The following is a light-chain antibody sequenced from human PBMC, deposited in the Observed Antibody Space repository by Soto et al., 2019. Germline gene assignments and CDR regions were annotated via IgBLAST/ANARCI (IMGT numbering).Light chain of an antibody. CDR2: GAS. Sequence: EIVLTQSPGTLSLSPGEIATLSFSASQSVTSRYLAWYQQKPGQAPRLLIYGASNRATGIPERFSGSGSGTEFTLTISSLQSEDFAVYYCQQYNNWPPITFGQGTRLEI. CDR3: QQYNNWPPIT. J-gene: IGKJ5*01. V-gene: IGKV3D-15*01. CDR1: QSVTSRY.